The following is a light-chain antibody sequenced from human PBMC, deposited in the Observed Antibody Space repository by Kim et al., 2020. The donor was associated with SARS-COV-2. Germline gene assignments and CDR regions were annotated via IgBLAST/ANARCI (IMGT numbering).Light chain of an antibody. Sequence: EIVLTQSPATLSLSPGERATLSCRASQSVSRYLAWYQQKPGQAPRLLIYDASNRATGIPARFSGSGSGTDFTLTISSLEPEDFAVYYCQQRTFGQGTKVEIK. V-gene: IGKV3-11*01. CDR3: QQRT. CDR2: DAS. J-gene: IGKJ1*01. CDR1: QSVSRY.